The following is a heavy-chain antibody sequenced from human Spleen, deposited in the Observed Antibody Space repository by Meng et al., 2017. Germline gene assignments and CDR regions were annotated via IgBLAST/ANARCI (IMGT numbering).Heavy chain of an antibody. CDR1: AGSLRGYY. V-gene: IGHV4-34*01. J-gene: IGHJ4*02. CDR3: ARGPITVTHDFDY. Sequence: VHLREWGPGLLRPSASLSLPVAVDAGSLRGYYWSWIPQPPGKGLEWIGQIKYSGETNYTPSLESRVAISVDTSKNHFSLNLGSVTAADTAIYYCARGPITVTHDFDYWGQGTLVTVSS. CDR2: IKYSGET. D-gene: IGHD4-17*01.